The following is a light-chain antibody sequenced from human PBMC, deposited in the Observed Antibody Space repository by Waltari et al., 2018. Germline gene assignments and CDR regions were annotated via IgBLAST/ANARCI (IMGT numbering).Light chain of an antibody. V-gene: IGKV3-20*01. CDR2: GTS. Sequence: EIVLTQSPGTLSLSPGERATPPCRASQSVTSSSLTWYQQKLGQAPRLLIYGTSSRATGIPDRFSGSGSGTDFTLTISRLEPEDFAVYYCQQYDGEVLTFGGGTKVEI. J-gene: IGKJ4*01. CDR3: QQYDGEVLT. CDR1: QSVTSSS.